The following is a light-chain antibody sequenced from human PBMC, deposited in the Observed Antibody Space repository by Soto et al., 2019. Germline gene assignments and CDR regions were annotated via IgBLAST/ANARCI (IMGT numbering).Light chain of an antibody. V-gene: IGLV1-40*01. CDR1: SSNIGAGYD. CDR3: QSYDSSLRGSV. CDR2: GNS. J-gene: IGLJ2*01. Sequence: QSVLTQPPSVSGAPGQRVPISCTGSSSNIGAGYDVHWYQQLPGTAPKLLIYGNSNRPSGVPDRFSGSKSGTSASLAITGLQAEDEADYYCQSYDSSLRGSVFGGGTKVTVL.